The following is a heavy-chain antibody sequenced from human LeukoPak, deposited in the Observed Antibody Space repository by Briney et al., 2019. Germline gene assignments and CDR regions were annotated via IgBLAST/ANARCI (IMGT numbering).Heavy chain of an antibody. CDR3: VRREVGTGTTFFDY. J-gene: IGHJ4*02. D-gene: IGHD1-7*01. CDR1: GGSISSSSYY. V-gene: IGHV4-39*07. Sequence: SETLSLTCTVSGGSISSSSYYWGWIRQPPGKGLEWIGSIYYSGSTYYNPSLKSRVTISVDTSKNQFSLKLSSVTAADTAVYYCVRREVGTGTTFFDYWGQGTLVTVSS. CDR2: IYYSGST.